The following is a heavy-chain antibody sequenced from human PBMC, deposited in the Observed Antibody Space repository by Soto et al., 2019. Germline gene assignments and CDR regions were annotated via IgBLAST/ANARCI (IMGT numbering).Heavy chain of an antibody. CDR1: GGSVSSGSYF. J-gene: IGHJ6*02. Sequence: QVQLQESGPGLVKPSETLSLTCTVSGGSVSSGSYFWSWIRQPPGKGLEWIGYIYYSGSTNYNPSLKSRVPIAVDTSKNQFSLKLGSVTAAYTAVYYCARDYSCSSNYYYYYGMDVWGQGTTVTVSS. V-gene: IGHV4-61*01. D-gene: IGHD6-6*01. CDR2: IYYSGST. CDR3: ARDYSCSSNYYYYYGMDV.